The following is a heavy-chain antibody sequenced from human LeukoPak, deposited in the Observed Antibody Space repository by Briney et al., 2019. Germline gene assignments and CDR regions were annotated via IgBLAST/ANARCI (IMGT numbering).Heavy chain of an antibody. Sequence: GASVKVSCKASGYTFTSYYMHWVRQAPGQGLEWMGWISAYNGNTNYAQKLQGRVTMTTDTSTSTAYMELRSLRSDDTAVYYCARSRLFVNWFDPWGQGTLVTVSS. CDR3: ARSRLFVNWFDP. CDR2: ISAYNGNT. V-gene: IGHV1-18*04. CDR1: GYTFTSYY. J-gene: IGHJ5*02.